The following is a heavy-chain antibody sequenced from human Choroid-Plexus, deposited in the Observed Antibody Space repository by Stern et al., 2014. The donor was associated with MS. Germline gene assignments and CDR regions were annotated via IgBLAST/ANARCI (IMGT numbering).Heavy chain of an antibody. Sequence: VQLVESGGGVVQPGRPLTLSCVASGFTFGSCAMHWVRQAPGKGLGWVAGVSYAGSNKYYTGSVKGRFTISRDNSQNTLYMQMSSLRPEDTAVYYCAKDRQYLTYFFDHWGQGSLVTVSS. CDR3: AKDRQYLTYFFDH. CDR1: GFTFGSCA. J-gene: IGHJ5*02. CDR2: VSYAGSNK. V-gene: IGHV3-30*04. D-gene: IGHD2/OR15-2a*01.